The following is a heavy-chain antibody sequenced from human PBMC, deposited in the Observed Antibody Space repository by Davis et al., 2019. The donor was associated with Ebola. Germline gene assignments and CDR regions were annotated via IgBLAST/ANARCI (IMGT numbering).Heavy chain of an antibody. CDR1: GFTFSSYS. CDR2: ISSDGSYI. Sequence: GGSLRLSCAVSGFTFSSYSMNWVRQAPGKGLEWVSAISSDGSYIYYADSVKGRFTISRDNARNSLYLQMNSLRAEDTAVYYCARDRTAYDFWSGYYNYFDYWGQGTLVTVSS. CDR3: ARDRTAYDFWSGYYNYFDY. D-gene: IGHD3-3*01. J-gene: IGHJ4*02. V-gene: IGHV3-21*04.